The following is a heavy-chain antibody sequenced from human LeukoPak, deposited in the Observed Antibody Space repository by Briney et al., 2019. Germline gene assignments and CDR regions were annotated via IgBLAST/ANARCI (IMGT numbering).Heavy chain of an antibody. CDR1: GFTFSGYW. D-gene: IGHD6-6*01. Sequence: GGSLRLSCAASGFTFSGYWMHWVRQAPGKGLVWVSRINSDGSSTTYADSVKGRFTVSRDNAKNTLYLQMNSLRADDTAVYYCARSEYSFDYWGQGALVTVSS. CDR2: INSDGSST. V-gene: IGHV3-74*01. J-gene: IGHJ4*02. CDR3: ARSEYSFDY.